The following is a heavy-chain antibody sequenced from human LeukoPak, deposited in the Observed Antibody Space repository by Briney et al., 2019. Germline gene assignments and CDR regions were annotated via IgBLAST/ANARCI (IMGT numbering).Heavy chain of an antibody. CDR1: GYTFSSYW. J-gene: IGHJ4*02. CDR2: IYPGDSDT. V-gene: IGHV5-51*01. CDR3: ARQNDFRLDY. Sequence: GESLRISCKGSGYTFSSYWIGWVRQMPGKGLEWMGIIYPGDSDTRYSPSLQGQVTISVDTSIGTAYLQWSSLKASDTAIYHCARQNDFRLDYWGQGTLVTVSS. D-gene: IGHD3-3*01.